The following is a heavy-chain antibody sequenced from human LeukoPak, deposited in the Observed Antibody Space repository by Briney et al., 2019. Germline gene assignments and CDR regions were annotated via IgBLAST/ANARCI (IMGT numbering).Heavy chain of an antibody. D-gene: IGHD4-17*01. CDR2: ISYGGST. V-gene: IGHV4-59*08. J-gene: IGHJ4*02. CDR3: ARVLGDYVALDY. Sequence: SETLSLACTVSGGSVGGYYWSWIRQSPGKGLEWIGYISYGGSTNYNPSLNSRVTISVDTSKNQFSLRLNSVTAADTAVYYCARVLGDYVALDYWGQGTLVTVSS. CDR1: GGSVGGYY.